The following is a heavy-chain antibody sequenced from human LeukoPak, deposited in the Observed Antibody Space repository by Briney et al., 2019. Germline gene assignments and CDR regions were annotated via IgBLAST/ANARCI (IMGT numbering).Heavy chain of an antibody. Sequence: SETLSLTCTVPGGSISSSTYYWSWIRQPPGKGLGWIGRIYTSGGTNYNPSLKSRVTMSVDTSKNQFSLKLSSVTAADTAVYYCARDKRRATIFGVVQHGNYYGMDVWGQGTTVTVSS. CDR2: IYTSGGT. V-gene: IGHV4-61*02. J-gene: IGHJ6*02. CDR1: GGSISSSTYY. D-gene: IGHD3-3*01. CDR3: ARDKRRATIFGVVQHGNYYGMDV.